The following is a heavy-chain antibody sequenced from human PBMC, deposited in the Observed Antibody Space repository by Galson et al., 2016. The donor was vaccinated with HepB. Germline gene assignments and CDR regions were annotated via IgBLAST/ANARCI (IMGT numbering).Heavy chain of an antibody. CDR1: GYTLTNYP. Sequence: SVKVSCKASGYTLTNYPMHWVRQAPGQRPEWMGWINAGIGNTEYSTKFQGRVTVTRDTSASTAYMQLSSLTSEDTAIYYCARGSRVGATTGGAVDYWGQGTLVTVSS. CDR3: ARGSRVGATTGGAVDY. V-gene: IGHV1-3*01. D-gene: IGHD1-26*01. J-gene: IGHJ4*02. CDR2: INAGIGNT.